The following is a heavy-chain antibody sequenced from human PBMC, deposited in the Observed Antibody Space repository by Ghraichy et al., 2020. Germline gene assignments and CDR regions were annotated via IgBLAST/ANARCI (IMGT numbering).Heavy chain of an antibody. CDR1: GFTFSTYA. D-gene: IGHD2-8*01. CDR2: ISGSGGDT. CDR3: AKDGMYAVFYYMDV. Sequence: GESLNISCAASGFTFSTYAMSWVRQAPGKGLDWVSAISGSGGDTYYGDSVKGRFTVSRDNSKNTLYLQMNSLRVEDTAVYYCAKDGMYAVFYYMDVWGKGTTVTVSS. V-gene: IGHV3-23*01. J-gene: IGHJ6*03.